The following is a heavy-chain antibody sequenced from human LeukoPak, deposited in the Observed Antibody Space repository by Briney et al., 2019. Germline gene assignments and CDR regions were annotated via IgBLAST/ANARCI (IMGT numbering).Heavy chain of an antibody. CDR1: GGSITNTNY. D-gene: IGHD6-25*01. J-gene: IGHJ4*02. CDR2: ISHTGHT. V-gene: IGHV4-4*02. Sequence: SGTLSLTCGVSGGSITNTNYWTWVRQPPGKGLEWIGEISHTGHTNYNPSLKSRVTMSVETSKNQLSLILSSVTAADTAVYYCARAPYSSDAGYWGQGTLVTASS. CDR3: ARAPYSSDAGY.